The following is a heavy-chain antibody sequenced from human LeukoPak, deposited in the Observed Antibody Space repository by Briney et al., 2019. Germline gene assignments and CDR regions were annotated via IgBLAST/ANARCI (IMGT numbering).Heavy chain of an antibody. CDR1: GFTFSSYA. CDR2: ISGSGGST. V-gene: IGHV3-23*01. J-gene: IGHJ4*02. Sequence: QPGGSLRLSCAASGFTFSSYAMSWVRQAPGKGLEWVSAISGSGGSTYYADSVKGRFTISRDNSKNTLYLQMNSLRAEDTAVYYCAKARGYSYGPRDYFDYWGQGTLVTVSS. D-gene: IGHD5-18*01. CDR3: AKARGYSYGPRDYFDY.